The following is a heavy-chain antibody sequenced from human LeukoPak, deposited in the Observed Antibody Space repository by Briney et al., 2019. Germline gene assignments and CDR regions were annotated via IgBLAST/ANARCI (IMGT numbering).Heavy chain of an antibody. Sequence: SETLSLTCTVSGGSISGYYWSWIRQPPGKGLEWIGYIYYSGSTNYNPSLKSRVTISVDASKNQSSLRLSSVTAADTAMYYCARHVRYSSSWYFDYWGQGTLVTVSS. D-gene: IGHD6-13*01. V-gene: IGHV4-59*08. CDR1: GGSISGYY. J-gene: IGHJ4*02. CDR2: IYYSGST. CDR3: ARHVRYSSSWYFDY.